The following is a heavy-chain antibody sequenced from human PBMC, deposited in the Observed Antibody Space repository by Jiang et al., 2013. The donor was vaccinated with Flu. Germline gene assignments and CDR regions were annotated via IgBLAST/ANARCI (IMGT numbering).Heavy chain of an antibody. CDR1: GGTFSSYV. CDR2: IIPILGIA. CDR3: ARAPRDGYNSVDY. D-gene: IGHD5-24*01. J-gene: IGHJ4*02. V-gene: IGHV1-69*04. Sequence: GAEVKKPGSSVKVSCKASGGTFSSYVISWVRQAPGQGLEWMGRIIPILGIANYAQKFQGRVTMTRDTSTSTVYMELSSLRSEDTAVYYCARAPRDGYNSVDYWGQGTLVTVSS.